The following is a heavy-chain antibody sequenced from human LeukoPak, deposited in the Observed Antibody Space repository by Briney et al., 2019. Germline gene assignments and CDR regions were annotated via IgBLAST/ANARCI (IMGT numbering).Heavy chain of an antibody. V-gene: IGHV3-66*02. Sequence: PGGSLRLSCAASGFTVSNGYMTWVRQAPGQGLEWVSVIYSGGTAYYADSVKGRFTISRDISKNTLYLQMNSLRADDTAVYYCARENDYGDYGVYWGQGTLVTVSS. J-gene: IGHJ4*02. CDR2: IYSGGTA. CDR1: GFTVSNGY. D-gene: IGHD4-17*01. CDR3: ARENDYGDYGVY.